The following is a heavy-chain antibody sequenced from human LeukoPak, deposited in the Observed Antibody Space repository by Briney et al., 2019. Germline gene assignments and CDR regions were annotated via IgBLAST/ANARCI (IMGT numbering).Heavy chain of an antibody. Sequence: GGSLRLSCEASGCTFSGYGMTWIRQAPGKGLEWVANIEEDGRETSYVDSVKGRFTISRDNVKNSLYLEMTSLRGDDTAVYFCAREGGWPPNFDAFDIWGQGTMVTVSS. CDR2: IEEDGRET. J-gene: IGHJ3*02. CDR1: GCTFSGYG. D-gene: IGHD5-24*01. V-gene: IGHV3-7*05. CDR3: AREGGWPPNFDAFDI.